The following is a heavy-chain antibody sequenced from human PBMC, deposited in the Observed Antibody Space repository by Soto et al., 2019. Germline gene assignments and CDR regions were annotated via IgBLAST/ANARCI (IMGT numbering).Heavy chain of an antibody. D-gene: IGHD3-16*01. CDR2: IKPADSDI. V-gene: IGHV5-51*01. Sequence: GESLKISCQGSGYSFTSNWIGWVRQMPGKGLEWMGIIKPADSDIKYSPSFQGQVTISADKSIGTAYLQWSSLKASDTAMYYCARHQRDDASRKIDCWGQGTLVTDSS. CDR3: ARHQRDDASRKIDC. J-gene: IGHJ4*02. CDR1: GYSFTSNW.